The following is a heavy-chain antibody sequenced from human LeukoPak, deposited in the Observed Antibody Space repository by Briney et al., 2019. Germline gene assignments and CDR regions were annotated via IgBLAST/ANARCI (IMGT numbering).Heavy chain of an antibody. V-gene: IGHV3-30*04. CDR1: GFTFSSYA. D-gene: IGHD3-10*01. J-gene: IGHJ5*02. Sequence: PGRSLRLSCAASGFTFSSYAMHWVRQAPGKGLEWVAVISYDGSNKYYADSVKGRFTISRDNSKNTLYLQMNSLRAEDTAVYYCARGIRPFYYGSGSYYSPHDNWFDPWGQGTLVTVSS. CDR3: ARGIRPFYYGSGSYYSPHDNWFDP. CDR2: ISYDGSNK.